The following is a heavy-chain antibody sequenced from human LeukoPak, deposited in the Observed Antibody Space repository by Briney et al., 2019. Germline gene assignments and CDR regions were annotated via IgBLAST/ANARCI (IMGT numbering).Heavy chain of an antibody. CDR2: ISSSSSST. D-gene: IGHD3-3*01. CDR1: GSPSITYS. Sequence: GGPLNPPWPAPGSPSITYSMNWSRKPPGKGLEGAPYISSSSSSTYYADSVKGRFTISRDNTKKSLYLLMDSLRAEDTAVYYCARDAASGNNWFDPWGQGTWSPSPQ. CDR3: ARDAASGNNWFDP. V-gene: IGHV3-48*01. J-gene: IGHJ5*02.